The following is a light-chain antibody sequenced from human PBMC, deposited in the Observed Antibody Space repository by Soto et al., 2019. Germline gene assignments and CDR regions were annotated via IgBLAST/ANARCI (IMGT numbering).Light chain of an antibody. CDR3: QSYDRSLSGWV. Sequence: QSVLTQPPSVSGAPGQRVTISCTGSSSNIAAGYDVHWYQQLPGTAPKLLIYGNSNRPSGVPDRFSGSKSGTSASLAITGLQAEDEADYYCQSYDRSLSGWVFGGGTKLTVL. CDR2: GNS. V-gene: IGLV1-40*01. J-gene: IGLJ3*02. CDR1: SSNIAAGYD.